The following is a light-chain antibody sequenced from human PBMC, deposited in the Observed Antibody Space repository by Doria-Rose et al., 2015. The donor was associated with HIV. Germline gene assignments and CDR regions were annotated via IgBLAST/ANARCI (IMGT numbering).Light chain of an antibody. J-gene: IGLJ2*01. CDR2: QDN. V-gene: IGLV3-1*01. CDR1: KLGDKY. CDR3: QAWDSTTAV. Sequence: TASITCSGDKLGDKYACWYQQEPGQSPVVVLYQDNKRPPGIPERFSGSNSGNTATLTISGTQAMDEAAYYCQAWDSTTAVFGGGTKLTVL.